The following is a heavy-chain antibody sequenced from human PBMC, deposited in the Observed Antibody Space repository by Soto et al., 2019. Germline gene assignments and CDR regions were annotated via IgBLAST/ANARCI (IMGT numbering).Heavy chain of an antibody. CDR3: AKEFCQSRWPVDY. CDR2: ISGSGEKT. J-gene: IGHJ4*02. Sequence: EVQLLESGGGLVQPGGSLRLSCAASGFSFSNYAMSWVRQAPGKGLEWVSTISGSGEKTYYAALVKGRFTISRDNSKNSVYLQMNRLRAADTAIYFCAKEFCQSRWPVDYWGQGVVVNVPS. D-gene: IGHD6-19*01. CDR1: GFSFSNYA. V-gene: IGHV3-23*01.